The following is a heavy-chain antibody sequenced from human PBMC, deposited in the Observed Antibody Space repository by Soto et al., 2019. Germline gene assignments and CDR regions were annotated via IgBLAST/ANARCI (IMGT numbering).Heavy chain of an antibody. CDR2: ISGSGSTI. V-gene: IGHV3-23*01. Sequence: PGWSLRLSCAASGFTFSSYAVSWVRQAPGKGPEWISSISGSGSTIYYADSVKGRFTISRDNSKNTLYLQMSSLRAEDTAVYYCAKVFYYYDSSGYYYFDYWGQGILVTVSS. D-gene: IGHD3-22*01. J-gene: IGHJ4*02. CDR1: GFTFSSYA. CDR3: AKVFYYYDSSGYYYFDY.